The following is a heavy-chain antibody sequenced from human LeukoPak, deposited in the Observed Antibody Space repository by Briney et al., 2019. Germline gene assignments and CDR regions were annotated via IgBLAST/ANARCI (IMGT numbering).Heavy chain of an antibody. CDR3: ARHKVHDFGGSDWYFDL. CDR2: MFYGGDT. J-gene: IGHJ2*01. CDR1: GDAISRSS. Sequence: PSETLSLTCTVSGDAISRSSWSWIRQPPEKGLVWIGYMFYGGDTNHNPSLKGRVTMTVDTSKDQFSLKLTSVTAADTAVYYCARHKVHDFGGSDWYFDLWGRGTLVAVSS. D-gene: IGHD4-23*01. V-gene: IGHV4-59*08.